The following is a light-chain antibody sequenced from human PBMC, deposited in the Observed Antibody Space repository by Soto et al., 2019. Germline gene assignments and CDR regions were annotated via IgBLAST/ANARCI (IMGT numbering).Light chain of an antibody. CDR3: QQRSNWRRT. J-gene: IGKJ1*01. Sequence: EIVLTQSPATLSLSPGERATLSCRASQSVSSYLAWYQQKPGQAPRLLIYDASNRATGIPARFSGSGSGTDFTLTISSLEPEDFAVYYCQQRSNWRRTFGQGTKVEI. V-gene: IGKV3-11*01. CDR2: DAS. CDR1: QSVSSY.